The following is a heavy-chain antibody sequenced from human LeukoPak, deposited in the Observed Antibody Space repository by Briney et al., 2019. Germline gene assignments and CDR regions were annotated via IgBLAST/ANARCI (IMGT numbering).Heavy chain of an antibody. D-gene: IGHD3-22*01. V-gene: IGHV4-39*01. J-gene: IGHJ3*02. CDR3: ARNETSGYFDI. Sequence: SETLSLTCTVSGGSISSSTHYWGWIRQPPGKGLEWIGSMYNSGSISYNPSLRSRVTITVDTSKNQFSLTFNSVTAADTALYFCARNETSGYFDIWGQGTMVTVSS. CDR2: MYNSGSI. CDR1: GGSISSSTHY.